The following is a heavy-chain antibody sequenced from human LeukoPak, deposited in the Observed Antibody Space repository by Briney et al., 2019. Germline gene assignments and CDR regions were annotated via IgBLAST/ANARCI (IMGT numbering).Heavy chain of an antibody. CDR3: ARTKSEPTYGQHHGLDN. CDR1: GISLSGHY. V-gene: IGHV3-11*01. J-gene: IGHJ4*02. D-gene: IGHD2-8*01. Sequence: GGSLRLSCAASGISLSGHYMNWIRQAPGKGLEWLSYISSSGRTIAYADSVKGRFTISRDNAKNSLWLQMNSLRADDTAVYYCARTKSEPTYGQHHGLDNWGQGTLVTVSS. CDR2: ISSSGRTI.